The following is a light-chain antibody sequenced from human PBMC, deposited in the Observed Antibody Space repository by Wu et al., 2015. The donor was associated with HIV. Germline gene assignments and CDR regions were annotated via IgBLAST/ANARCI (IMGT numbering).Light chain of an antibody. J-gene: IGKJ4*01. CDR3: QQYVGAPLT. CDR2: GAF. CDR1: QNIRNNY. Sequence: IVLTQSPGTLSLSPGETATLSCRASQNIRNNYLAWFQQKPGQAPRLLIYGAFGRATGIPDRFRGSGSGTDFTLRISRLEPEDFAVYFCQQYVGAPLTFGGGTKIEIK. V-gene: IGKV3-20*01.